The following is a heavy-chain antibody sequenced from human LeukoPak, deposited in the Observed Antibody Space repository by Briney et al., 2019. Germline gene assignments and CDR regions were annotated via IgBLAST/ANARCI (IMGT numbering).Heavy chain of an antibody. V-gene: IGHV4-4*02. CDR3: AREGGPYRPLDY. CDR1: GGFITSTNY. Sequence: PSETLSLTCGVSGGFITSTNYWTWVRQPPGKGLEWIGEVNLQGSTNYNPPLMGRVAISVDMSENHISLQLTSVTAADTAVYYCAREGGPYRPLDYSGQGTLVTVSS. CDR2: VNLQGST. J-gene: IGHJ4*02.